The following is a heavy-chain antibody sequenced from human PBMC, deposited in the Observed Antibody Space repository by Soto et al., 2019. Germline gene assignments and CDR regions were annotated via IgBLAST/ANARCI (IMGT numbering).Heavy chain of an antibody. Sequence: QVQLVQSGAEVKKPGSSVKVSCKASGGTFSSYAISWVRQAPGQGLEWMGGIIPIFGTANYAQKFQGRVTITADESTNRDDMELSSMRSEATAVYYCARGGGRITLVREVYYYYGMDVWGQGTTVTVSS. CDR1: GGTFSSYA. J-gene: IGHJ6*02. D-gene: IGHD3-10*01. CDR2: IIPIFGTA. V-gene: IGHV1-69*01. CDR3: ARGGGRITLVREVYYYYGMDV.